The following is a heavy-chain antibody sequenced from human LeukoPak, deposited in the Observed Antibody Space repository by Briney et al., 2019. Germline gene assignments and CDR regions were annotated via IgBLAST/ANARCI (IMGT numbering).Heavy chain of an antibody. Sequence: PGRSLRLSCAASGFTFDDYAMHWVRQAPGKGLEWVSGINWNSGTIGYADSVKGRFTISRDNAKNSLYLQMNSPRAEDMALYYCAKGSCSSTSYYVWFDPWGQGTLVTVSS. D-gene: IGHD2-2*01. J-gene: IGHJ5*02. CDR3: AKGSCSSTSYYVWFDP. V-gene: IGHV3-9*03. CDR1: GFTFDDYA. CDR2: INWNSGTI.